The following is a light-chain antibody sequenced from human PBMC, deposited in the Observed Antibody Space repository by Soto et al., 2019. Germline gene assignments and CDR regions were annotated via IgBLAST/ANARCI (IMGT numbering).Light chain of an antibody. Sequence: QPVLTQPTSVSGAPGQRVTISCTGSSSNIGAGYDVHWYQQLPGTAPKFLIYGNSNRPSGVPDRFSGSKSGTSASLAITGLQAEDEADYCCQSYDSSHYVFGTGTKVTVL. V-gene: IGLV1-40*01. J-gene: IGLJ1*01. CDR2: GNS. CDR1: SSNIGAGYD. CDR3: QSYDSSHYV.